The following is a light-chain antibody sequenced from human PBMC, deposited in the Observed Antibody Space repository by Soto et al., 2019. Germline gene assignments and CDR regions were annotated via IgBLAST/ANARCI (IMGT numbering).Light chain of an antibody. CDR3: QQSETNPLT. V-gene: IGKV1-5*01. CDR2: DAS. Sequence: DIQMTQLPSTLPASVGDRVTITCRASQTISTWLAWYQHKPGKAPNLLIYDASTLMSGVPSRFSGSGSGTDFTLTIRVLQPGDFATYYCQQSETNPLTIGQGTQLEIK. CDR1: QTISTW. J-gene: IGKJ5*01.